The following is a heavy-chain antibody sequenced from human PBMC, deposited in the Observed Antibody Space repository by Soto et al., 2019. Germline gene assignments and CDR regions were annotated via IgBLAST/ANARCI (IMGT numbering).Heavy chain of an antibody. J-gene: IGHJ4*02. Sequence: SETLSLTCAVYGGSFSGYYWSWIRQPPGKGLEWIGEINHSGSTNYNPSLKSRVTISVDTSKNQFSLKLSSVTAADTAVYYCARFVVVPAATAFDYWGQGTLVTVSS. CDR1: GGSFSGYY. CDR2: INHSGST. V-gene: IGHV4-34*01. D-gene: IGHD2-2*01. CDR3: ARFVVVPAATAFDY.